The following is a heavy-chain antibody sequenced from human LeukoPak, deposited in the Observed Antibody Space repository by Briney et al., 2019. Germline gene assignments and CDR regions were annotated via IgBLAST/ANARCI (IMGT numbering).Heavy chain of an antibody. V-gene: IGHV4-59*01. CDR3: ARGGSSTWRIGYYFDF. CDR2: IYSSGST. D-gene: IGHD6-13*01. CDR1: GGSICSYY. J-gene: IGHJ4*02. Sequence: SETLSLTCTVSGGSICSYYWNWIRQAPGKGLEWIGFIYSSGSTNYNPSLKSRVTMSVDTSKNQFSLKLRSVTDADTAVYHCARGGSSTWRIGYYFDFWGQGTLVTVSS.